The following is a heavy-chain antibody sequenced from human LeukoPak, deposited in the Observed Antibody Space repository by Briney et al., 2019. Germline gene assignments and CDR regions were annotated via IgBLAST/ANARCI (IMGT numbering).Heavy chain of an antibody. Sequence: GGSLRLSCAVSGFTFSLYSMNWVRQAPGKGLEWVSSITSSSSDINYADSVKGRFTISRDNAKNSMYLQMSSLRAEDTAVYYCTRVEETATTAAIIRKYSYYYYYMDVWGKGNTVTVSS. CDR2: ITSSSSDI. V-gene: IGHV3-21*01. D-gene: IGHD4-11*01. CDR3: TRVEETATTAAIIRKYSYYYYYMDV. CDR1: GFTFSLYS. J-gene: IGHJ6*03.